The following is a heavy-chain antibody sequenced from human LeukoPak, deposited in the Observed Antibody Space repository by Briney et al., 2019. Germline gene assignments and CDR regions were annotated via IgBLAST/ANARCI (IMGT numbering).Heavy chain of an antibody. D-gene: IGHD6-19*01. CDR2: INTNTGNP. CDR1: GYTFTSYA. V-gene: IGHV7-4-1*02. J-gene: IGHJ6*03. CDR3: ASLYSSGYYYYMDV. Sequence: GASVKVSCKASGYTFTSYAMNWVRQAPGQGLEWMGWINTNTGNPTYAQGFTGRFVFSLDTSVSTAYLQISSLKAEDTAVYYCASLYSSGYYYYMDVWGKGTTVTVSS.